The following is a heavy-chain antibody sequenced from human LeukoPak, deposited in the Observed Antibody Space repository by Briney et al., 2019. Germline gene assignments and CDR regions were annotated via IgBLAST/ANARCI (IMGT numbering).Heavy chain of an antibody. Sequence: PSETLSLTCTVSGGSISPYYWSWIRQPPGKGRGWIGYIYYSGTTNYNPSLKSRVTISVDTSKNQFSLNLRSVTTADTAVYFCARETLVTIPGTNAFDIWGQGTMVTVSS. D-gene: IGHD4-23*01. J-gene: IGHJ3*02. CDR2: IYYSGTT. V-gene: IGHV4-59*01. CDR1: GGSISPYY. CDR3: ARETLVTIPGTNAFDI.